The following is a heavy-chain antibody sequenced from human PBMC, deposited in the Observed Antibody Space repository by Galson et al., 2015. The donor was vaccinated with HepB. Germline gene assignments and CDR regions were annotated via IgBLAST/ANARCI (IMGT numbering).Heavy chain of an antibody. CDR2: IYYIGNT. Sequence: SETLSLTCTVPGGSISNNYWTWIRQPPGKGLEWIGYIYYIGNTKYNPPLGSRVTISVDTSKNQFSLNLSSVTAADTAMYYCARTTESGSPRRAFDIWGQGTMVAVSS. CDR3: ARTTESGSPRRAFDI. CDR1: GGSISNNY. D-gene: IGHD1-26*01. V-gene: IGHV4-59*01. J-gene: IGHJ3*02.